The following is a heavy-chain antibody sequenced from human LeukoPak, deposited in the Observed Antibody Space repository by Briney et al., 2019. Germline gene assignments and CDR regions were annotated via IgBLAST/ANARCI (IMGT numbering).Heavy chain of an antibody. Sequence: PGGSLRLSCAVSGFTFSIYDMHWVRQVTGKGLEWVSGIGARGDTYYAVSVKGRFTISRENAKDSLYLQMNSLRAGDTAVYYCARVGSGWSHDAFDIWGQGTMVTVSS. CDR2: IGARGDT. CDR3: ARVGSGWSHDAFDI. V-gene: IGHV3-13*01. CDR1: GFTFSIYD. D-gene: IGHD6-19*01. J-gene: IGHJ3*02.